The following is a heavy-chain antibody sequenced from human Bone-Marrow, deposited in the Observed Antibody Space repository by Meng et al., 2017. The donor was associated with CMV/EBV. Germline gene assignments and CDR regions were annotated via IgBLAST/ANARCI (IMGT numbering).Heavy chain of an antibody. CDR3: TRDRDGGIAAE. J-gene: IGHJ4*02. D-gene: IGHD6-13*01. CDR2: INPNTGSA. Sequence: ASVKVSCKASGYIFTSFYMHWVRQAPGQGLEWMGIINPNTGSATFAQKFQGRVTMTRDTSTSTLYMELSSLRSEDMAVYYCTRDRDGGIAAEWGQGTLVTVSS. CDR1: GYIFTSFY. V-gene: IGHV1-46*01.